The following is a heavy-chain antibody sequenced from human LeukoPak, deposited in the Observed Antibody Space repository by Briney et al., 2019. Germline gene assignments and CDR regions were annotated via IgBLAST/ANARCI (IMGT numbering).Heavy chain of an antibody. Sequence: ASVKVSCKASGYTFTGYYMHWVRQAPGQGLEWMGWINPNSGGTNYAQKFQGRVTMTRDTSINTAYMEMSSLTSADAAVYYCARTDNKYDSRLILNWGQGTQVTVSS. D-gene: IGHD3-22*01. V-gene: IGHV1-2*02. CDR2: INPNSGGT. J-gene: IGHJ4*01. CDR1: GYTFTGYY. CDR3: ARTDNKYDSRLILN.